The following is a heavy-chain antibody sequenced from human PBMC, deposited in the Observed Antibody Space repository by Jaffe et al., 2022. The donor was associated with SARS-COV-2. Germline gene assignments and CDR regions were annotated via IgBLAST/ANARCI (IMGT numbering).Heavy chain of an antibody. CDR1: GFTFSGSA. Sequence: EVRLVESGGGLVQPGGSLKLSCVASGFTFSGSAIHWVRQASGKGLEWVGRIRTKGNNYATSYTASMKGRFTISRDDSRNTAYLHMNSLKIEDTAVYYCSSYDNSYDDGGYYRNYWGQGTLVAVSS. V-gene: IGHV3-73*02. CDR2: IRTKGNNYAT. CDR3: SSYDNSYDDGGYYRNY. J-gene: IGHJ4*02. D-gene: IGHD3-22*01.